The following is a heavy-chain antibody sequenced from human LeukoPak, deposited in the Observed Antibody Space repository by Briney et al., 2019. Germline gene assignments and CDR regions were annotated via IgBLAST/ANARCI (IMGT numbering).Heavy chain of an antibody. CDR3: AKVSLWVGCLGGWFDP. CDR1: GGSIGRDY. V-gene: IGHV4-59*01. D-gene: IGHD3-10*01. CDR2: MSYSGSA. J-gene: IGHJ5*02. Sequence: PSATLSLTCTVSGGSIGRDYWSWIRQPPGKGLEWIGYMSYSGSANYNPSLRSRVTISVDTSKNLFSLKLSSVTAADTAVYYCAKVSLWVGCLGGWFDPWGRGSLVTVSS.